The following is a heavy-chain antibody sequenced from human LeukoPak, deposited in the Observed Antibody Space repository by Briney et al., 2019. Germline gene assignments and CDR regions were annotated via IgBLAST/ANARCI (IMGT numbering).Heavy chain of an antibody. D-gene: IGHD3-9*01. J-gene: IGHJ5*02. Sequence: ASVKVSCKVSGYTLTELSMRWVRQAPGKGLEWMGGFDPEDGETIYAQKFQGRVTMTEDTSTDTAYMELSSLRSEDTAVYYRASNPDWLYKNWFDPWGQGTLVTVSS. CDR1: GYTLTELS. CDR2: FDPEDGET. CDR3: ASNPDWLYKNWFDP. V-gene: IGHV1-24*01.